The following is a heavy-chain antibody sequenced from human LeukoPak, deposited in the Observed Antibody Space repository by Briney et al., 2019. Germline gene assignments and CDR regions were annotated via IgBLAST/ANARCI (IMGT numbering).Heavy chain of an antibody. CDR3: AREYCNGGSCGFDY. D-gene: IGHD2-15*01. CDR1: GYTFNGHY. J-gene: IGHJ4*02. CDR2: INPNSGGT. Sequence: VASVKVSCKASGYTFNGHYMLWVRQAPGPGLEWMGWINPNSGGTNYAQKFQGRVTMTRDTSISTAYMELSRLRSDDTAVYYCAREYCNGGSCGFDYWGQGTLVTVSS. V-gene: IGHV1-2*02.